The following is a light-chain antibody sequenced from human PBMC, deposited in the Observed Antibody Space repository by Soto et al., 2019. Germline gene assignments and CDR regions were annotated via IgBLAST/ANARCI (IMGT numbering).Light chain of an antibody. V-gene: IGKV1-5*01. Sequence: DIQMTQSPSTLSASVGDRVTSTCRASQSISNWLAWYQQKPGKAPKLLIYDASSLESGVPSRFSGSGSGTEFTLTISSLQPDDFATYYCQQYNSYSGTFGQGTKVDIK. CDR3: QQYNSYSGT. CDR1: QSISNW. J-gene: IGKJ1*01. CDR2: DAS.